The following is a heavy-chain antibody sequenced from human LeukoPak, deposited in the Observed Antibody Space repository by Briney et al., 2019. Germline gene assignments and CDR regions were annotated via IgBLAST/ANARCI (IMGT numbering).Heavy chain of an antibody. V-gene: IGHV5-51*01. Sequence: GASLKISCKGSGYIFTTYWIGWVRQMPGKGLEWMGIIYPADSDTKYSPSFQGQVTISADKSISTAYLEWSSLKASDTAMYYCARPSYADYVGDYWGQGTLVTVSS. CDR1: GYIFTTYW. CDR3: ARPSYADYVGDY. D-gene: IGHD4-17*01. J-gene: IGHJ4*02. CDR2: IYPADSDT.